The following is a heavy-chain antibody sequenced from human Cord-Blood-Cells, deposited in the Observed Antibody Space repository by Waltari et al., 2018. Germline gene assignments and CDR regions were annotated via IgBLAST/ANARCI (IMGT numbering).Heavy chain of an antibody. J-gene: IGHJ3*02. V-gene: IGHV1-2*02. Sequence: QVQLVQSGAEVQKPGAAVKVSGKAVGYTFPGYYLHWARQAPGQGLEWMGWINPNSGGTNYAQKFQGRVTMTRDTSISTAYMELSRLRSDDTAVYYCARLPLEYRDAFDIWGQGTMVTVSS. CDR1: GYTFPGYY. CDR3: ARLPLEYRDAFDI. D-gene: IGHD6-6*01. CDR2: INPNSGGT.